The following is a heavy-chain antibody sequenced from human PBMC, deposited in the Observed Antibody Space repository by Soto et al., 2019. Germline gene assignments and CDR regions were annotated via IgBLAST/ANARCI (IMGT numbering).Heavy chain of an antibody. CDR1: GFTFVNYA. D-gene: IGHD6-19*01. V-gene: IGHV3-23*01. CDR3: AKGTSNGGWFNPFDY. CDR2: LSGSGTST. J-gene: IGHJ4*02. Sequence: EVQLLESGGGLVKPGGSLRLSCAASGFTFVNYAMNWVRQAPGKGLEWVATLSGSGTSTYYADSVKGRFTISRDNSRNTLYLQMNSLRAEDTAVYYCAKGTSNGGWFNPFDYWGQGTLVTVSS.